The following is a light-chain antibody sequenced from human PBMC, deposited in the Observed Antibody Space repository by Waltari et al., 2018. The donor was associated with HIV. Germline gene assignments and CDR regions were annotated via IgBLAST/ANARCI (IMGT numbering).Light chain of an antibody. CDR1: SGTVSSSHY. V-gene: IGLV7-46*01. CDR2: DSR. J-gene: IGLJ3*02. Sequence: QAVVTQEPSSIVSPGGTVTLTCGSSSGTVSSSHYPHWFQQKPGQAPRTLIYDSRNKHPWTPTRFSGSLFGGKAALTISGAQPEDEAEYYCLLFYSGARGVFGGGTKLTVL. CDR3: LLFYSGARGV.